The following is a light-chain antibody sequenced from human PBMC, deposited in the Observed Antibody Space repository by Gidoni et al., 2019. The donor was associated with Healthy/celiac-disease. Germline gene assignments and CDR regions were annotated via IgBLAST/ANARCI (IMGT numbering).Light chain of an antibody. V-gene: IGLV2-8*01. CDR3: SSYAGSSHVV. CDR1: SSDVGGYNY. CDR2: EVS. Sequence: QSALTQPPSASGSPGQSVTISCTGTSSDVGGYNYVSWYQQHPGKAPKLMIYEVSKRPSGVPDRFSGYKSGNTASLTVSGLQAEDEADYYCSSYAGSSHVVFGGGTKLTVL. J-gene: IGLJ2*01.